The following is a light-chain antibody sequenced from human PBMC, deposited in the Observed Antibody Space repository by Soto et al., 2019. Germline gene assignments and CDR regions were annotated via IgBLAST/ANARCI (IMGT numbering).Light chain of an antibody. V-gene: IGLV1-40*01. CDR3: QSYDSSLSGSDWV. J-gene: IGLJ3*02. Sequence: QLVLTQPPSVSGAPGQRVTISCPGSSSNIGAGYDVHWYQQLPGTAPKLLIYGNSNRPSGVPDRFSGSKSGTSASLAITGLQAEDEADYYCQSYDSSLSGSDWVFGGGTKLTVL. CDR2: GNS. CDR1: SSNIGAGYD.